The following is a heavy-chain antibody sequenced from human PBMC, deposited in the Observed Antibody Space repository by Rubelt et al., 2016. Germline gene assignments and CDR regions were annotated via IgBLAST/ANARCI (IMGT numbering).Heavy chain of an antibody. Sequence: AASGFTFSSYWMSWVRQAPGKGLEWVANIKQDGSEKYYVDSVKGRFTISRDNAKNSLYLQMNSLRAEDTAVYYCARDVEQLVPLDAFDIWGQGTMVTVSS. D-gene: IGHD6-13*01. CDR3: ARDVEQLVPLDAFDI. CDR1: GFTFSSYW. V-gene: IGHV3-7*05. CDR2: IKQDGSEK. J-gene: IGHJ3*02.